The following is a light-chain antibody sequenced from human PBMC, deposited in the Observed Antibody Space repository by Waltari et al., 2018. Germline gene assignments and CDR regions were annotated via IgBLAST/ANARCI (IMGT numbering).Light chain of an antibody. Sequence: SCRASQSVSKLLAWYQQEPGQAPSLLIFGASSRATGIPDRFSGSGSGTDLSLTISRVEPGDFAVYYCQQYVSLPATFGQGTKVEIE. J-gene: IGKJ1*01. CDR2: GAS. V-gene: IGKV3-20*01. CDR1: QSVSKL. CDR3: QQYVSLPAT.